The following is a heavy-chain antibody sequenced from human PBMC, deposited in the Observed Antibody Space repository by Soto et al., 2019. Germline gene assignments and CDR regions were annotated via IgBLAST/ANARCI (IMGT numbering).Heavy chain of an antibody. Sequence: QVQLVQSGAELKKPGASVNISCTAYGFTFTDNLINWVRQAPGQGLEWMGWINPDTGNTRYSETFQGRVTISRQASASIAYLELSGRKNEDTALYFCARDIQSVGPRANDAFDVWGQGTMITVSS. V-gene: IGHV1-3*01. CDR2: INPDTGNT. CDR3: ARDIQSVGPRANDAFDV. CDR1: GFTFTDNL. D-gene: IGHD5-18*01. J-gene: IGHJ3*01.